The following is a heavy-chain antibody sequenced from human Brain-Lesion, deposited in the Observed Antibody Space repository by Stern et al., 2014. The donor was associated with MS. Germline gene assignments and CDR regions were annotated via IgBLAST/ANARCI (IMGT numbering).Heavy chain of an antibody. CDR2: ITPAGSDK. Sequence: EVQLVESGGDLVQPGGSLRLSCVASGFTFSDYWLTWVRQAPGKGLQWVANITPAGSDKNYADAVKGRITISRDNPKNSPYLQINSLRVDDTAVYYCARIDRGNYDFWSGYYDYWFDPWGQGTLVTVSS. CDR1: GFTFSDYW. J-gene: IGHJ5*02. V-gene: IGHV3-7*01. D-gene: IGHD3-3*01. CDR3: ARIDRGNYDFWSGYYDYWFDP.